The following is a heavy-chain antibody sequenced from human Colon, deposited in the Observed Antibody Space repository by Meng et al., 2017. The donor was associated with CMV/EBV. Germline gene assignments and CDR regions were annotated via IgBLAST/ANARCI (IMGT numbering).Heavy chain of an antibody. Sequence: GGSLRLSCAASGFTFSSYAMSWVRQAPGKGLEWVSAIGGSGGSTYYADSVKGRFTISRDNSKNTLYLQMNSLRAEDTAVYYCAKVAGDPYYYYGMDVWGQGTTVTVSS. CDR1: GFTFSSYA. D-gene: IGHD2-15*01. CDR3: AKVAGDPYYYYGMDV. CDR2: IGGSGGST. V-gene: IGHV3-23*01. J-gene: IGHJ6*02.